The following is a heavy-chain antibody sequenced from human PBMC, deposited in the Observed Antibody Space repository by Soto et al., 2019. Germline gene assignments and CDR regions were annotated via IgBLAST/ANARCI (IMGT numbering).Heavy chain of an antibody. CDR1: GFSLSTSGVG. J-gene: IGHJ5*02. V-gene: IGHV2-5*02. CDR3: ALAYTQLRYFDWFPLGFDP. D-gene: IGHD3-9*01. Sequence: SGPTLVNPTQTLTLTCTFSGFSLSTSGVGVGWISQPPGKALEWLALIYWDDDKRYSPSLKSRLTITKDTSKNQVVLTMTNMDPVDTATYYCALAYTQLRYFDWFPLGFDPWGQGTLVTVSS. CDR2: IYWDDDK.